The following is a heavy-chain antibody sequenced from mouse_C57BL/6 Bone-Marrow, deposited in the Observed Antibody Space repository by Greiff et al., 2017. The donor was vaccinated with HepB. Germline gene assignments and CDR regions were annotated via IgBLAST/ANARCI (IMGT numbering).Heavy chain of an antibody. CDR1: GYTFTSYG. CDR2: IYPRSGNT. Sequence: QVQLKESGAELARPGASVKLSCKASGYTFTSYGISWVKQRTGRGLEWIGEIYPRSGNTYYNEKFKGKATLTADKSSSPAYMELRSLTSEDSAVYFWAPLLLLRSGGYAMDYWGQGTSVTVSS. CDR3: APLLLLRSGGYAMDY. D-gene: IGHD1-1*01. J-gene: IGHJ4*01. V-gene: IGHV1-81*01.